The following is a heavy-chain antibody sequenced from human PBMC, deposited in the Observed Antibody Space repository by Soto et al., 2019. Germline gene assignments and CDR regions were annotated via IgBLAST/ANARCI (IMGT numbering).Heavy chain of an antibody. J-gene: IGHJ6*04. Sequence: QVQLVQSGDEVKKPGASVQVSCKTSGYIFVNYGIAWVRQAPGQGLEWMGWISPYTGNTHSATQVQGRLTMTTDTSTSTAYMDLGSLTSDDTAVYYCVMVDNYVTPTPQDVWGEGTTVTVSS. CDR3: VMVDNYVTPTPQDV. CDR2: ISPYTGNT. D-gene: IGHD3-16*01. CDR1: GYIFVNYG. V-gene: IGHV1-18*01.